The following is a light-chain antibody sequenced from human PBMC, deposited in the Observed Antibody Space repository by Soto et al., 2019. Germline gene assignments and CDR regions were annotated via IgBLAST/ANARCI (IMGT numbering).Light chain of an antibody. J-gene: IGKJ1*01. CDR1: QSVISY. V-gene: IGKV3-11*01. Sequence: EIVLTQSPATLSLSLGERATLSCRASQSVISYLAWYQQKPGQAPRLLIYDASNRATGIPARFSGSGSGTDFTLTISSLEHEDFAVYYCQQLSNWPWTFGQGTKVEIK. CDR2: DAS. CDR3: QQLSNWPWT.